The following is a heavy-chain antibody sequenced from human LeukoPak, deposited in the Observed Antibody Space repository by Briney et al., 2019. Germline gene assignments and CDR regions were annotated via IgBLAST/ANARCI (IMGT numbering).Heavy chain of an antibody. CDR2: ISGSGGST. J-gene: IGHJ4*02. V-gene: IGHV3-23*01. CDR3: AKVWAGYYDFDY. D-gene: IGHD3/OR15-3a*01. CDR1: GFTFSSYA. Sequence: GGSLRLSCAASGFTFSSYAMSWVRQAPGKGLEWVSAISGSGGSTYYADSVKGRFTISRDNSKNTLYLQMNSLRAEHTAVYYCAKVWAGYYDFDYWGQGTLVTVSS.